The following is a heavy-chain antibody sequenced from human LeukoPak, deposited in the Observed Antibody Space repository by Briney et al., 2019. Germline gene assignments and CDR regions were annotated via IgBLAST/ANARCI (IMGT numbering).Heavy chain of an antibody. Sequence: PSETLSLTCAVSGGSISSNSYYWGWIRQPPGKGLEWIGNIYYSGSTNYNPSLKSRVTISVDTSKNQFSLKLSSVTAADTAVYYCTRGSIAYYYMDVWGKGTTVTISS. CDR1: GGSISSNSYY. V-gene: IGHV4-39*07. CDR3: TRGSIAYYYMDV. D-gene: IGHD3-22*01. CDR2: IYYSGST. J-gene: IGHJ6*03.